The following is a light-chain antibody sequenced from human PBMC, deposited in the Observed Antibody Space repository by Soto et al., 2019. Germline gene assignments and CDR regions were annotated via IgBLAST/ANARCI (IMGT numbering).Light chain of an antibody. V-gene: IGKV1-39*01. J-gene: IGKJ4*01. Sequence: DIQMTQSPSSLSASIGDRVTITCRSSQTSSNFLNWYKQKPGMASNLLSHDASRLQSWVPSRFSGSGAWSDCTLTISRLQPEDFATYYCHRCYGIPVTFGGGTKVE. CDR1: QTSSNF. CDR2: DAS. CDR3: HRCYGIPVT.